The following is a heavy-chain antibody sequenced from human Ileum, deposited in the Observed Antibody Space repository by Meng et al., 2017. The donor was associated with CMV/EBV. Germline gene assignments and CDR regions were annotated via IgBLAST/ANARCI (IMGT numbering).Heavy chain of an antibody. CDR3: ARNFRPQSIAVPDWFDP. CDR2: ISANGGST. Sequence: GESLKISCAASGFTFNIYAMTWVRQAPGKGLEWVSTISANGGSTYYADSVEGRFTISRDNSDNTLYLQMNNLRVEDAAVYYCARNFRPQSIAVPDWFDPRGHGAEVTVSS. V-gene: IGHV3-23*01. D-gene: IGHD6-19*01. CDR1: GFTFNIYA. J-gene: IGHJ5*02.